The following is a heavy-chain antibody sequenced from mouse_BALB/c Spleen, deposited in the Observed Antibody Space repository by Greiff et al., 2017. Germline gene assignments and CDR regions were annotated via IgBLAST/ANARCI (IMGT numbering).Heavy chain of an antibody. CDR3: TRGPTMITTGYYYAMDY. CDR2: IYPGNSDT. J-gene: IGHJ4*01. V-gene: IGHV1-5*01. Sequence: SGTVLARPGASVKMSCKASGYSFTSYWMHWVKQRPGQGLEWIGAIYPGNSDTSYNQKFKGKAKLTAVTSASTAYMELSSLTNEDSAVYYCTRGPTMITTGYYYAMDYWGQGTSVTVSS. CDR1: GYSFTSYW. D-gene: IGHD2-4*01.